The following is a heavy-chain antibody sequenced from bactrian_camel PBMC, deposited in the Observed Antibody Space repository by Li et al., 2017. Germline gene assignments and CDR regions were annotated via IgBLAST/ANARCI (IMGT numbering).Heavy chain of an antibody. Sequence: HVQLVESGGGSVQAGGSLTLSCVASAYESMTCLGWFRQAPGKEREGVAATGRDTKTYYADFVKGRFTISQDIVRDTLYLQMNSLKPEDTAMYYCGAEIVTACTYDGNRLGRYGNSGQGTQVTVS. CDR1: AYESMTC. D-gene: IGHD5*01. J-gene: IGHJ4*01. V-gene: IGHV3S53*01. CDR3: GAEIVTACTYDGNRLGRYGN. CDR2: TGRDTKT.